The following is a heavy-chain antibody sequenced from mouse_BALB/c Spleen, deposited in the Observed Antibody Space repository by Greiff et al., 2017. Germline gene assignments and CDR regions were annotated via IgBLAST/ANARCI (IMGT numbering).Heavy chain of an antibody. Sequence: VQLKESGAELVRPGALVKLSCKASGFNIKDYYMHWVKQRPEQGLEWIGWIDPENGNTIYDPKFQGKASITADTSSNTAYLQLSSLTSEDTAVYYCARNYYDYDGFAYWGQGTLVTVSA. CDR2: IDPENGNT. CDR3: ARNYYDYDGFAY. CDR1: GFNIKDYY. D-gene: IGHD2-4*01. V-gene: IGHV14-1*02. J-gene: IGHJ3*01.